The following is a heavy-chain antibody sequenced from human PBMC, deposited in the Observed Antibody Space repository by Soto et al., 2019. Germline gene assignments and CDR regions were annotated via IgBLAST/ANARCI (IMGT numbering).Heavy chain of an antibody. V-gene: IGHV5-10-1*01. CDR3: ARHHDCSSTSCYDYYGMDV. J-gene: IGHJ6*02. Sequence: PGESPKISCKGSGYSFTSYWISWVRQMPGKGLEWMGRIDPSDSYTNYSPSFQGHVTISADKSISTAYLQWSSLKASDTAMYYCARHHDCSSTSCYDYYGMDVWGQGTTVTVSS. CDR2: IDPSDSYT. CDR1: GYSFTSYW. D-gene: IGHD2-2*01.